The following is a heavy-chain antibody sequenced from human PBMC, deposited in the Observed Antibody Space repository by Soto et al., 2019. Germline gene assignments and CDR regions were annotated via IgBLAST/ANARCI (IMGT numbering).Heavy chain of an antibody. CDR3: AKVSGFIVVLVAAQADSFDY. Sequence: GGSLRLSCAASGFTFSSYAMSWVRQAPGKGLEWVSAISGSGGSTYYADSVKGRFTISRDNSKNTLYLQMNSLRAEDTAVYYYAKVSGFIVVLVAAQADSFDYCGQGTLVPVSS. CDR2: ISGSGGST. V-gene: IGHV3-23*01. CDR1: GFTFSSYA. D-gene: IGHD2-15*01. J-gene: IGHJ4*02.